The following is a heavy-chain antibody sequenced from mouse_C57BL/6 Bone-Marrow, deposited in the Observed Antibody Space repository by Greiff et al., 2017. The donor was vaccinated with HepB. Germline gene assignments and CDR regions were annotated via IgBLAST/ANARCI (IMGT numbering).Heavy chain of an antibody. V-gene: IGHV1-62-2*01. D-gene: IGHD2-4*01. J-gene: IGHJ3*01. CDR3: ARHEGEIYYDYDGFAY. Sequence: QVQLQQSGAELVKSGASVKLSCKASGYTFTEYTIHWVKQRTGQGLEWIGWFYPGSGSIKYNEKVKDKATLTADKSSSTVYMELSRLTSEDSAVYFCARHEGEIYYDYDGFAYWGQGTLVTVSA. CDR1: GYTFTEYT. CDR2: FYPGSGSI.